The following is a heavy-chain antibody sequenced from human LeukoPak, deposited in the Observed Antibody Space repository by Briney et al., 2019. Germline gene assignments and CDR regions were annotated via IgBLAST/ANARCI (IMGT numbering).Heavy chain of an antibody. Sequence: GASVKVSCKVSGYTLTELSMHWVRQAPGKGLEWMGSFDPGDGETIYAQKFQGRVTMTEDTSTDTAYMELSSLRSEDTAIYYCATDLTCSSTSCYVDYWGQGTLVTVSS. CDR1: GYTLTELS. V-gene: IGHV1-24*01. D-gene: IGHD2-2*01. CDR3: ATDLTCSSTSCYVDY. CDR2: FDPGDGET. J-gene: IGHJ4*02.